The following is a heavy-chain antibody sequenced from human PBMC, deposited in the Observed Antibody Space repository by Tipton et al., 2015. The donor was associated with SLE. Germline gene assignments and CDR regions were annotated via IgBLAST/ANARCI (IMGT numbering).Heavy chain of an antibody. CDR1: GGAFSGYY. V-gene: IGHV4-34*01. Sequence: TLSLTCAVYGGAFSGYYWSWIRQPPGKGLEWIGEINHSGNTNYNPSLKSRVTISLDTSKKQFSLKLSSVTAADTAVYFCARGQNRVAYFDYWGQGTLVTVSS. CDR2: INHSGNT. D-gene: IGHD2/OR15-2a*01. CDR3: ARGQNRVAYFDY. J-gene: IGHJ4*02.